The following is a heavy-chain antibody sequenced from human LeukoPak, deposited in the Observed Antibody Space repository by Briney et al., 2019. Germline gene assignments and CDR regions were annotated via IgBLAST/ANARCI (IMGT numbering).Heavy chain of an antibody. CDR3: TCRSGYSHSYYYYYMDV. J-gene: IGHJ6*03. CDR1: GFTFSNAW. CDR2: IKSKTDGGTT. V-gene: IGHV3-15*01. Sequence: GGSLRLSCAASGFTFSNAWMSWVRQAPGKGLEWVGRIKSKTDGGTTDYAAPVKGRFTISRDDSKNTLYLQMNSLKTEDTAVYYCTCRSGYSHSYYYYYMDVWGKGTTVTVSS. D-gene: IGHD3-3*01.